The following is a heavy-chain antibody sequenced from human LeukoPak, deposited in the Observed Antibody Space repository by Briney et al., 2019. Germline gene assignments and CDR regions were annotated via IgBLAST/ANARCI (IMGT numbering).Heavy chain of an antibody. D-gene: IGHD6-13*01. Sequence: ASVKVSCKASGGTFSSYAISWVRQAPGQGLEWMGRIIPIFGTANYAQMFQGRATITTDESTSTAYMELSSLRSEDTAVYYCAREVFIAAADYWYFDLWGRGTLVTVSS. CDR1: GGTFSSYA. V-gene: IGHV1-69*05. CDR2: IIPIFGTA. CDR3: AREVFIAAADYWYFDL. J-gene: IGHJ2*01.